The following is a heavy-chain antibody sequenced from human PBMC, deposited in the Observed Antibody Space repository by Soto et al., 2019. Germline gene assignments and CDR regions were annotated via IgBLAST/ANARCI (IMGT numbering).Heavy chain of an antibody. CDR3: ARVYSGSYSDS. D-gene: IGHD1-26*01. Sequence: QVQLQESGPGLVKPSGTLSLTRAVSGGSISSNNWWSWVRQPPGKGLEWIGEIFHSGSTHYSPSLKSRVTISVDKSKKYFSLNLTSVTAADTAVYYCARVYSGSYSDSWGQGTLVTVSS. V-gene: IGHV4-4*02. CDR1: GGSISSNNW. CDR2: IFHSGST. J-gene: IGHJ4*02.